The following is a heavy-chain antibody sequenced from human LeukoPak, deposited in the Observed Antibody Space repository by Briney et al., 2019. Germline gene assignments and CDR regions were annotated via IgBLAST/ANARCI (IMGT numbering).Heavy chain of an antibody. CDR2: ISSSSSYI. D-gene: IGHD1-26*01. CDR3: AREAGVGATYYFDY. V-gene: IGHV3-21*01. Sequence: PGGSLRLSRAASGFTFSSYSMNWVRQAPGKGLEWVSSISSSSSYIYYADSVKGRFTISRDNAKNSLYLQMNSLRAEDTAVYYCAREAGVGATYYFDYWGQGTLVTVSS. CDR1: GFTFSSYS. J-gene: IGHJ4*02.